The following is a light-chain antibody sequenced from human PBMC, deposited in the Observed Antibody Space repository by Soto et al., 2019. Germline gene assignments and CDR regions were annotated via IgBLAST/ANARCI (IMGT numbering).Light chain of an antibody. J-gene: IGKJ5*01. CDR3: QQYNNWPPTT. CDR2: LAS. Sequence: EIVMTQSPATLSVSPGERATLSCRASQSVSNNLAWYQQKPGQAPRLLIYLASTRATGIPARFSGSGSGTELTLTISSLQSEDFAVYYCQQYNNWPPTTFGQGTRLEIK. CDR1: QSVSNN. V-gene: IGKV3D-15*01.